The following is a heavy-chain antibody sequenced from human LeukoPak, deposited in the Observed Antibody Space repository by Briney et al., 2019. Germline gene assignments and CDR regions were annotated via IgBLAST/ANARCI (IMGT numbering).Heavy chain of an antibody. J-gene: IGHJ4*02. V-gene: IGHV3-30*02. Sequence: PGGSLRLSCAASGFTFSSYGMHWVRQAPGKGLEWVAFMRYDGSIKDYADSVKGRFTISRDNSKSTLYLQMDSLTSEDMAVYFCARGLPRGIGWSGLNYWGQGTLVTVSS. CDR3: ARGLPRGIGWSGLNY. D-gene: IGHD6-19*01. CDR1: GFTFSSYG. CDR2: MRYDGSIK.